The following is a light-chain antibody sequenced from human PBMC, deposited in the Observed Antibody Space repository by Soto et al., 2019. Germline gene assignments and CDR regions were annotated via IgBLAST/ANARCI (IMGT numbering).Light chain of an antibody. CDR3: QQYGSSPWT. CDR2: GAS. CDR1: QSISSSY. J-gene: IGKJ1*01. Sequence: EIVLTQSPGTLSLSPGKRATLSGRASQSISSSYLAWYQQRPGQAPRLLIYGASSRATGIPDRFSGSGSGTEFTLTISRLEPEDFAVYYCQQYGSSPWTVGQGTKVDIK. V-gene: IGKV3-20*01.